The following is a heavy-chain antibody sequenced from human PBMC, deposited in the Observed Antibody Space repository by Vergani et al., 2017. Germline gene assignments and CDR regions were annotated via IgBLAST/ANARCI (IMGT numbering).Heavy chain of an antibody. Sequence: VQLVESGGGVVQPGRSLRLSCAASGFTVSSNHMSWVRQAPGKGLEWVSLIYSGGSTYYADSVKGRFTISRDNSKNTLYLQMNSLRDEDTAVYYCARGDFWSGPYYCYGMDVWGQGTTVTVSS. CDR3: ARGDFWSGPYYCYGMDV. CDR1: GFTVSSNH. J-gene: IGHJ6*02. V-gene: IGHV3-53*01. CDR2: IYSGGST. D-gene: IGHD3-3*01.